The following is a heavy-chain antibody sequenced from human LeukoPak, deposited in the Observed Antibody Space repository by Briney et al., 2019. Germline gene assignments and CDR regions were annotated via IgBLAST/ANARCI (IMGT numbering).Heavy chain of an antibody. J-gene: IGHJ4*02. CDR3: ARVATDGY. CDR2: ISSSSGSI. V-gene: IGHV3-21*01. CDR1: GFTCSTYS. D-gene: IGHD5-12*01. Sequence: GGSLRLSCAASGFTCSTYSMNWVRQAPGKGLEWVLSISSSSGSIYYADSVKGRFTISRDNAKNSLYLQMNSLRAEDTAVYYRARVATDGYWGQGTLVTVSS.